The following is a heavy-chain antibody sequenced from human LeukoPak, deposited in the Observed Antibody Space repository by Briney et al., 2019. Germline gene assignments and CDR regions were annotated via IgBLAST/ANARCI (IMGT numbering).Heavy chain of an antibody. D-gene: IGHD2-2*01. V-gene: IGHV1-2*02. CDR1: GYTFTGYY. CDR3: ARGYCSSTSCYGAGY. Sequence: ASVKVSCKASGYTFTGYYMHWVRQAPGQGLEWMGWINPNSGGTNYAQKFQGRVTMTRDTSISTAYMEPSRLRSDDTAVYYCARGYCSSTSCYGAGYWGQGTLVTVSS. CDR2: INPNSGGT. J-gene: IGHJ4*02.